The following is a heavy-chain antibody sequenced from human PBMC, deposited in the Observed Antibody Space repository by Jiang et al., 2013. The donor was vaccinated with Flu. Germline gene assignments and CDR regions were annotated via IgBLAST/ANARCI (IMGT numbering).Heavy chain of an antibody. CDR3: SRDRRYYDGSAYSEDDAFDI. CDR2: ISAYDGST. V-gene: IGHV1-18*01. J-gene: IGHJ3*02. CDR1: GYTFSSYG. D-gene: IGHD3-22*01. Sequence: SGAEVKKPGASVKVSCKASGYTFSSYGVTWARQAPGQGLEWMGWISAYDGSTNLAQKFQGRVSMTTDTSTSTAYMELRSLRSDDTAVYYCSRDRRYYDGSAYSEDDAFDIWGHGTMVTVSS.